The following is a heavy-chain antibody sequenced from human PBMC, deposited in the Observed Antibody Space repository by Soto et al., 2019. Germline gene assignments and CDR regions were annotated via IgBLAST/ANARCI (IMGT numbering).Heavy chain of an antibody. V-gene: IGHV4-30-2*01. CDR2: IYHSGST. J-gene: IGHJ4*02. CDR3: ASKRGNYFDY. D-gene: IGHD3-16*01. Sequence: QLQLQESGSGLVKPSQTLSLTCVVSGGSISSGDYSWGWIRQPPGKGLEWIGYIYHSGSTYYNPSLKNRVTISVDRSKNQFSLKLSSVTAADTAVYYCASKRGNYFDYWGQGTLVTVSS. CDR1: GGSISSGDYS.